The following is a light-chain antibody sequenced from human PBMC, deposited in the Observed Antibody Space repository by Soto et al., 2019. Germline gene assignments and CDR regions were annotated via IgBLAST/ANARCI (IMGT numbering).Light chain of an antibody. CDR2: AAS. V-gene: IGKV1-39*01. CDR3: QQSYSTPWT. CDR1: QSISVW. Sequence: DIQMTQSPSSLSASVGDRVTITSRASQSISVWLAWYQQRAGKAPKLLIDAASSLQSGVPSRFSGSGSGTDFTLTISSLQPEDFATYYCQQSYSTPWTFGQGTKVDIK. J-gene: IGKJ1*01.